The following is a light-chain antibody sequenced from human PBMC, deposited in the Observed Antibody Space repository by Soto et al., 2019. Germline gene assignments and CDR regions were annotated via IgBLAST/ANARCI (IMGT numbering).Light chain of an antibody. CDR3: MQALQTPIT. CDR2: LGS. V-gene: IGKV2-28*01. Sequence: DIVMTQSPLSLPVTPGEPASISCRSSQSLLHSNGYNYLDWYLQKPGQSPQLLIFLGSNRASGVPDMFSGSGLGTDFTLKISRVEADDIGVYYCMQALQTPITFGQGTRLEIK. CDR1: QSLLHSNGYNY. J-gene: IGKJ5*01.